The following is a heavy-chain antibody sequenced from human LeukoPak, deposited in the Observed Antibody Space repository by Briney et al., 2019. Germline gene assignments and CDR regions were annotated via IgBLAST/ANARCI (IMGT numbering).Heavy chain of an antibody. D-gene: IGHD6-6*01. J-gene: IGHJ4*02. CDR1: GGSFSSYY. V-gene: IGHV4-39*07. CDR2: IFYSGRT. CDR3: VRVEYSRQVDY. Sequence: PSETLSLTRAVYGGSFSSYYWGWIRQPPGRGLEWIGSIFYSGRTYYNPSLKSRVTISVDTSKNQFSLKLSSVIAADTAVYYCVRVEYSRQVDYWGQGTLVTVSS.